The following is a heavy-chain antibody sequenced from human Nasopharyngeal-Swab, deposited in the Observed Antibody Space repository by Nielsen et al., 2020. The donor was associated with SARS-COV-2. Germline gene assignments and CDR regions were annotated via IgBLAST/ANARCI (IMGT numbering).Heavy chain of an antibody. J-gene: IGHJ6*02. CDR2: ISWNSANI. CDR3: AKSTGNYYYYYGVEV. Sequence: PAPRKGLEWISGISWNSANIGYADSVKGRFTISRDNAKNSLHLQMNSPRAEDMAVYYCAKSTGNYYYYYGVEVWGQGTTVTVSS. D-gene: IGHD3-10*01. V-gene: IGHV3-9*03.